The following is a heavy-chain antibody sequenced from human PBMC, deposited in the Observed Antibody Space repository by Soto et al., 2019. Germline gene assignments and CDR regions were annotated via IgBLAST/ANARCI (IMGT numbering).Heavy chain of an antibody. D-gene: IGHD4-17*01. CDR2: IFHSGRT. Sequence: SETLSLTCIVSDGSISNGDYYWTWIRQPPGKGLEWIGYIFHSGRTDYNPSLTSRVTISVDTSKNIFSLKVNSVTAADTAAYYCARGNYSDYRSSFDFWGQGALVTVSS. CDR1: DGSISNGDYY. V-gene: IGHV4-30-4*01. J-gene: IGHJ4*02. CDR3: ARGNYSDYRSSFDF.